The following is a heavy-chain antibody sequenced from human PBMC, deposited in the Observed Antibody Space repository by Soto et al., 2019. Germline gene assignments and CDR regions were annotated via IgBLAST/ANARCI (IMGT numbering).Heavy chain of an antibody. Sequence: QVQLQQWGAGLLXXSXXXSLTCAVXXXSFXGYYWTWIRQPPGTGLEWIGEINHSGSTNYNPSLKSRVTISVDTSKNQFSLKLTSVTAADTAXYYCARDKITGLFDYWGQGTLVTVSS. V-gene: IGHV4-34*01. J-gene: IGHJ4*02. D-gene: IGHD2-8*02. CDR3: ARDKITGLFDY. CDR2: INHSGST. CDR1: XXSFXGYY.